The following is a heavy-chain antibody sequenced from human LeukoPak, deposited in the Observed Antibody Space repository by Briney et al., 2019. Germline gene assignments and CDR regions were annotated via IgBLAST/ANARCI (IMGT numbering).Heavy chain of an antibody. D-gene: IGHD3-3*01. V-gene: IGHV3-7*01. CDR3: ARGQGYDFWSGYFDY. J-gene: IGHJ4*02. Sequence: GGSLRLSCAASGFTFSSYWMSWVRQAPGKGLEWVANIKQDGSEKYYVVSVKGRFTISRDNAKNSLYLQMNSLRAEDTAVYYCARGQGYDFWSGYFDYWGQGTLVTVSS. CDR2: IKQDGSEK. CDR1: GFTFSSYW.